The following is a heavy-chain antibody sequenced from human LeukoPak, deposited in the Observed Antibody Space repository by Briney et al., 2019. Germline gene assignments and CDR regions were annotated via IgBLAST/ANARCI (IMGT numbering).Heavy chain of an antibody. V-gene: IGHV7-4-1*02. J-gene: IGHJ3*02. D-gene: IGHD3-22*01. Sequence: ASVKVSCKASGYTLTSYAMNWVRQAPGQGVEWMGWINTNTGNPTYAQGFTGRFVFSLDTSVSTAYLQISSLKAEDTAVYYCASLLPYESRLEGAFEIWGQGTMVTVSS. CDR1: GYTLTSYA. CDR2: INTNTGNP. CDR3: ASLLPYESRLEGAFEI.